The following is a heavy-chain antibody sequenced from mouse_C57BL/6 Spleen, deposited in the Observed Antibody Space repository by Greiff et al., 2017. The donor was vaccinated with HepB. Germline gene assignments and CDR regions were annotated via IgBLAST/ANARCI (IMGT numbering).Heavy chain of an antibody. D-gene: IGHD1-3*01. CDR1: GYTFTDYE. V-gene: IGHV1-15*01. Sequence: QVHVKQSGAELVRPGASVTLSCKASGYTFTDYEMHWVKQTPVHGLEWIGAIDPETGGTAYNQKFKGKAILTADKSSSTAYMELRSLTSEDTAVYYCTSKDYAMDYWGQGTSVTVSS. J-gene: IGHJ4*01. CDR2: IDPETGGT. CDR3: TSKDYAMDY.